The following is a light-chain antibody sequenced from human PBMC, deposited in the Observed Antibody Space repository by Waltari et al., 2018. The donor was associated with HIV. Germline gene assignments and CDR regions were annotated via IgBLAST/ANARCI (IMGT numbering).Light chain of an antibody. CDR3: GTWDGSLSGVV. J-gene: IGLJ2*01. Sequence: QSVLTQPPSVSAAPGQTVTISCSGGTSNIGSNHVSWYQHLPGAAPKLLIYQSNQRPSIIPDRCSGSKSGTSATLGITGLQTADEADYYCGTWDGSLSGVVFGGGTKVTVL. V-gene: IGLV1-51*01. CDR2: QSN. CDR1: TSNIGSNH.